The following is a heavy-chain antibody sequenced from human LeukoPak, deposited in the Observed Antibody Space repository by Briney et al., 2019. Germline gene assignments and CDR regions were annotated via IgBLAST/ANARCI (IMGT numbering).Heavy chain of an antibody. D-gene: IGHD4-17*01. CDR2: ISRGSSYI. Sequence: GGSLRLSCAASGFTFSSYSMNWVRQAPGKGLEWVSSISRGSSYIYYADSVKGRFTISRDNAKNSLYLQMNSLRAEDTAVYYCAREAPTVTRDFDYWGQGTLVTVSS. J-gene: IGHJ4*02. CDR1: GFTFSSYS. V-gene: IGHV3-21*01. CDR3: AREAPTVTRDFDY.